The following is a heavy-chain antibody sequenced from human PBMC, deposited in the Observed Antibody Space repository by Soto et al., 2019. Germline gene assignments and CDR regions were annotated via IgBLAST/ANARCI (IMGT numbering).Heavy chain of an antibody. CDR2: IYYSGST. J-gene: IGHJ5*02. CDR1: GGSIISGDYD. CDR3: GRDNYDDQNH. V-gene: IGHV4-30-4*01. Sequence: SETLSPTCTVSGGSIISGDYDWIWIRQHPGKGLEWIGYIYYSGSTYYNPSLKSRVTLSVETSKTQFSLKLSSVTAADTSVYYWGRDNYDDQNHWGQGTLVTGSS. D-gene: IGHD3-22*01.